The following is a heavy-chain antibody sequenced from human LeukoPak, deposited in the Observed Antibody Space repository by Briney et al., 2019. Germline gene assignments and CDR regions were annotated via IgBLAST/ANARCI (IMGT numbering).Heavy chain of an antibody. Sequence: GGSLRLSCAASGITVSTNYMSWVRQAPGKGLEWVSVIYSGGSTYYADSVKGRFTISRDNSKNSLYLQMNSLRAEDTAVYYCARGHYDFWSGSAYWGQGTLVTVSS. D-gene: IGHD3-3*01. CDR1: GITVSTNY. V-gene: IGHV3-66*01. CDR3: ARGHYDFWSGSAY. CDR2: IYSGGST. J-gene: IGHJ4*02.